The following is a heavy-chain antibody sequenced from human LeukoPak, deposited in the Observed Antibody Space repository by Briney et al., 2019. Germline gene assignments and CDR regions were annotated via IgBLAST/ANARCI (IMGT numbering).Heavy chain of an antibody. CDR2: IYHSGST. V-gene: IGHV4-4*02. CDR1: GGSISSSNW. CDR3: ARGWDDYVWGSYRYRYFDY. D-gene: IGHD3-16*02. J-gene: IGHJ4*02. Sequence: SETLSLTCAVSGGSISSSNWWSWVRQPPGRGLEWIGEIYHSGSTNYNPSLKSRVTISVDKSKNQFSLKLSSVTAADTAVYYCARGWDDYVWGSYRYRYFDYWGQGTLVTVSS.